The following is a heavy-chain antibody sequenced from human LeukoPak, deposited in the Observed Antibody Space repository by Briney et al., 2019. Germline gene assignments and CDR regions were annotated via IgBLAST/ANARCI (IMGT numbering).Heavy chain of an antibody. V-gene: IGHV3-48*04. CDR2: ISSLSGTI. J-gene: IGHJ4*02. D-gene: IGHD6-13*01. CDR1: GFTFSSYS. CDR3: ASLIIGSQAGDFDY. Sequence: GGSLRLSCVASGFTFSSYSMNWVRQAPGEGLEWVSYISSLSGTIYYADSVKGRFTISRDNAKNSLYLQMNSLRAEDTAVYYCASLIIGSQAGDFDYWGQGTLVTVSS.